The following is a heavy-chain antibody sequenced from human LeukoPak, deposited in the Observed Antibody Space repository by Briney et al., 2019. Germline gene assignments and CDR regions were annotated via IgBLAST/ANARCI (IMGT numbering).Heavy chain of an antibody. CDR3: AKDMGGAVGYPST. Sequence: PGRSLRLSCAASGFTFDDYAMHWVRQAPGKGLEWVSGISWNSGSIVYADSVKGRFTISRDNAKNSLYLQMNSLRAEDTALYYCAKDMGGAVGYPSTWGQGTLVTVSS. CDR2: ISWNSGSI. D-gene: IGHD1-26*01. CDR1: GFTFDDYA. V-gene: IGHV3-9*01. J-gene: IGHJ5*02.